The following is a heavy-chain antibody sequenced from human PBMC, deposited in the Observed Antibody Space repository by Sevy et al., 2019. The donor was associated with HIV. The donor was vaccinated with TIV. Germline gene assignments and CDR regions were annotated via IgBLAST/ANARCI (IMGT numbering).Heavy chain of an antibody. Sequence: GGSLRLSCTTSGFTFDDYAMSWFRQAPGKGLEWVAFITRNSYEAYGGTTDYAGYVKGRLIISRDDSKSIAYLQMNSLKTEDTAVYYCTRGLATADTPEYYFDYWGQGTLFTVSS. CDR1: GFTFDDYA. CDR2: ITRNSYEAYGGTT. CDR3: TRGLATADTPEYYFDY. D-gene: IGHD5-12*01. J-gene: IGHJ4*02. V-gene: IGHV3-49*03.